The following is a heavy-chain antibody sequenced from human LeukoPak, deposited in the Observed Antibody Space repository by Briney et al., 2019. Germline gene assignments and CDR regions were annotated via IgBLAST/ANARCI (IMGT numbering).Heavy chain of an antibody. V-gene: IGHV4-34*01. J-gene: IGHJ4*02. CDR1: GGSFSGYY. D-gene: IGHD2-2*01. CDR2: INHSGST. Sequence: PSETLSLTCAVYGGSFSGYYWSWLRQPPGKGLEWIGEINHSGSTNYNPSLKSRVTISVDTSKNQFSLKLSSVTAADTAMYYCARHPSSRPYFDYWAQGALVTVSS. CDR3: ARHPSSRPYFDY.